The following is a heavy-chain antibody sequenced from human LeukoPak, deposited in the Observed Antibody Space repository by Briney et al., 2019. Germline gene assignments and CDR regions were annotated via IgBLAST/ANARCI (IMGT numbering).Heavy chain of an antibody. CDR1: GFTFGDYA. Sequence: PGRSLRLSCTTSGFTFGDYAINWVRQAPGKGLEWVGFIRSNIFDGTADYAASVRGRFTISRDDSKSIAYLQMSSLKNGDTAVYFCARARVAARPVGYYYYMDVWGKGTTVTVSS. V-gene: IGHV3-49*04. CDR2: IRSNIFDGTA. D-gene: IGHD6-6*01. CDR3: ARARVAARPVGYYYYMDV. J-gene: IGHJ6*03.